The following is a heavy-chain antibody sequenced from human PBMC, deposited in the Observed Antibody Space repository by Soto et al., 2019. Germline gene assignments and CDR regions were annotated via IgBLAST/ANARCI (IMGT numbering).Heavy chain of an antibody. V-gene: IGHV3-66*01. J-gene: IGHJ5*01. D-gene: IGHD1-1*01. CDR3: ARDTTSGGLDS. CDR1: GFAVSSNY. Sequence: EVQLVESGGTLVQPGGSLRLSCAASGFAVSSNYMSWVRQAPGKGLEWVSVIYTGDTTYYADSVKGRFTNSRDNSKNTLYLQMNSLRAEDTALYFCARDTTSGGLDSWGQGTLVTVSS. CDR2: IYTGDTT.